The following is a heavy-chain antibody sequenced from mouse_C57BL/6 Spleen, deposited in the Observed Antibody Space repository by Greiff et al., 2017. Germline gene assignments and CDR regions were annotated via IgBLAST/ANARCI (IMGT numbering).Heavy chain of an antibody. V-gene: IGHV1-72*01. CDR1: GYTFTSYW. Sequence: QVQLQQPGAELVKPGASVKLSCKASGYTFTSYWMHWVKQRPGRGLEWIGRIDPKSGGTKYNEKFKSKATLTVDKPSSTAYMQLSSLTSEDSAAYYCARVGFTTVVEDYWGQGTTLTVSS. J-gene: IGHJ2*01. CDR2: IDPKSGGT. CDR3: ARVGFTTVVEDY. D-gene: IGHD1-1*01.